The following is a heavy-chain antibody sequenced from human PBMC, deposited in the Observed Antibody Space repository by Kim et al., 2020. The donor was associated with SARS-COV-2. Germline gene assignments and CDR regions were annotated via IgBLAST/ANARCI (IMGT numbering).Heavy chain of an antibody. CDR3: ARGSDYHGLDV. CDR1: GYPFSGFY. J-gene: IGHJ6*02. CDR2: ISPNNGAT. V-gene: IGHV1-2*02. Sequence: ASVKVSCKTSGYPFSGFYIHWVRQAPGQGLEWVGWISPNNGATKYAEASQGRVTMTRDTSINTAYLELSRVKSNDTAIYFCARGSDYHGLDVWGQGTTVTVSS.